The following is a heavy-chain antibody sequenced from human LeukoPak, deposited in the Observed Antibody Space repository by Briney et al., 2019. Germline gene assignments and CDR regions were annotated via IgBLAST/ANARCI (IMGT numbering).Heavy chain of an antibody. Sequence: SVKVSCKASGFTFTSSAMQWVRQARGQRLEWIGWIVVGSGNINYAQKFQERVTITRDMSTSTAYMELSSLRSEDTAVYYCAAEEGGGYDSPGYYYGMDVWAKGPRSPSP. CDR3: AAEEGGGYDSPGYYYGMDV. V-gene: IGHV1-58*02. CDR2: IVVGSGNI. J-gene: IGHJ6*02. CDR1: GFTFTSSA. D-gene: IGHD5-12*01.